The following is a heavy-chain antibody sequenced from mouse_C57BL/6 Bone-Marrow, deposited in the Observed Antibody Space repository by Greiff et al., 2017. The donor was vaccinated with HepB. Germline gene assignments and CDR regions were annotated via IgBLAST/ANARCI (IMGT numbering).Heavy chain of an antibody. J-gene: IGHJ1*03. V-gene: IGHV3-1*01. Sequence: EVQLVESGPGMVKPSQSLSLTCTVTGYSITSGYDWHWIRHFPGNKLEWIGYISYSGSTNYNPSLKSRISITHDTSKNHFFLKLNSVTTEDTATYYCARVSYYGGGWYFDVWGTGTTVTVSS. D-gene: IGHD1-1*01. CDR1: GYSITSGYD. CDR3: ARVSYYGGGWYFDV. CDR2: ISYSGST.